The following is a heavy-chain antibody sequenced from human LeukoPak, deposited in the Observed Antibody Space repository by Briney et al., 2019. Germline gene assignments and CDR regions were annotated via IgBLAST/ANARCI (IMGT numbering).Heavy chain of an antibody. CDR2: VFYTGSS. CDR1: GGSISSHY. D-gene: IGHD3-10*01. J-gene: IGHJ5*02. Sequence: SETLSLTCTVSGGSISSHYWTWIRQPPGKELEWIGYVFYTGSSSYNPSPKSRVTISVDTSKNQFSLKLNSVTAADTAVYYCARHYGPWGQGTLVTVSS. V-gene: IGHV4-59*08. CDR3: ARHYGP.